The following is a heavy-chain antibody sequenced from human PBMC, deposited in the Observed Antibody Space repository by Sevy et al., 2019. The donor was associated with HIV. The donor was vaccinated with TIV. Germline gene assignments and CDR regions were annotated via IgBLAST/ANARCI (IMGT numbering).Heavy chain of an antibody. CDR1: GFTFSSYN. CDR2: ISSSSTYI. Sequence: GGSLRLSCAASGFTFSSYNMNWVRQAPGKGLGWVSSISSSSTYIYYADSVQGRFTISRDNAKNSLFLQMNSLRAEDTAVYHCARDFGPGIAAAPDLWGRGTLVTVSS. D-gene: IGHD6-13*01. J-gene: IGHJ2*01. CDR3: ARDFGPGIAAAPDL. V-gene: IGHV3-21*01.